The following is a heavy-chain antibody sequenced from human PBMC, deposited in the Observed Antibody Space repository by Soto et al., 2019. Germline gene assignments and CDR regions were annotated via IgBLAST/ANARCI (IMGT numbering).Heavy chain of an antibody. CDR2: IKQDGSET. V-gene: IGHV3-7*01. CDR1: GLTFSSYW. J-gene: IGHJ4*02. D-gene: IGHD3-22*01. Sequence: PGGSLRLSCTASGLTFSSYWMTWVRQAPGKGLEWVANIKQDGSETYYVDSVRGRFTISRDNAKNSLFLQMNSLRAEDTAVYYCATGAFYYDTSGYSNFDYWGQGTLVTVSS. CDR3: ATGAFYYDTSGYSNFDY.